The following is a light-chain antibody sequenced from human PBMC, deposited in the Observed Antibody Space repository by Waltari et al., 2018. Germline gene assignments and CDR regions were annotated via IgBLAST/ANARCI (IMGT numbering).Light chain of an antibody. Sequence: QSVLTQPPSASGTPGQRVSISCSGRNSNLGSNYLYWYQQLPGMAPKLLIYRNNQRPSGVPDRFSGSKYGTSASLAISGLRSEDEAVYYCASWDDSHYVFGPGTKVTVL. V-gene: IGLV1-47*01. CDR2: RNN. J-gene: IGLJ1*01. CDR1: NSNLGSNY. CDR3: ASWDDSHYV.